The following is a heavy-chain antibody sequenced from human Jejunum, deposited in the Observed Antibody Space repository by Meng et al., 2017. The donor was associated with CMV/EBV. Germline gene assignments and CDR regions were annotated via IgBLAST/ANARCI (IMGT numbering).Heavy chain of an antibody. CDR3: ARDFSYYSLDV. D-gene: IGHD2/OR15-2a*01. V-gene: IGHV3-20*04. J-gene: IGHJ6*02. CDR1: GLTLGGHG. CDR2: IDWNGGTT. Sequence: CAASGLTLGGHGMSWIRQAPGKGLEWVSGIDWNGGTTAYADSVKGRFTISRDNAKNSLYLHMISLRAEDTALYYCARDFSYYSLDVWGQGTTVTVSS.